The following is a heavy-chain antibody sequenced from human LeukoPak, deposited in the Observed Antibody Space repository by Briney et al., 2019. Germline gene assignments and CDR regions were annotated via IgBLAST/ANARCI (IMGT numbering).Heavy chain of an antibody. V-gene: IGHV5-51*01. D-gene: IGHD5-12*01. CDR2: IYPSDSGT. Sequence: GKSLKISCKSSGYSFSNYWIGWVCQMPGKGLECMGIIYPSDSGTKYSPSFQGQVTISADKSISTAYLQRSSPQASDTAMYYCARPSNSGYALWGQRALVTVSS. CDR3: ARPSNSGYAL. CDR1: GYSFSNYW. J-gene: IGHJ1*01.